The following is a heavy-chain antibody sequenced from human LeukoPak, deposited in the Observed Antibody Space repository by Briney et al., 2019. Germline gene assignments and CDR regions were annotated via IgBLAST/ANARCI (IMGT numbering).Heavy chain of an antibody. J-gene: IGHJ4*02. Sequence: SETLSLTCAVYGGSFSGYYWSWIRQPPGKGLEGIGEINHSGSTNYNPSLKSRVTISVDTSKNQFSLKLSSVTAADTAVYYCARGRLGKMATIFDYWGQGTLVTVSS. V-gene: IGHV4-34*01. CDR1: GGSFSGYY. CDR3: ARGRLGKMATIFDY. D-gene: IGHD5-24*01. CDR2: INHSGST.